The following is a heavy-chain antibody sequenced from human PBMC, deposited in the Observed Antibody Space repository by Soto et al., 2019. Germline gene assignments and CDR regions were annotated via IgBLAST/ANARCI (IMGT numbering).Heavy chain of an antibody. Sequence: SETLSLTCTVSGGSISSSSYYWGWIRQPPGKGLEWIGSIYYSGSTYYSPSLKSRVTISVDTSKNQFSLKLSSVTAADTAVYYCARAEYYYGSGSVYYFDYWGQGTLVTVSS. V-gene: IGHV4-39*01. CDR3: ARAEYYYGSGSVYYFDY. CDR1: GGSISSSSYY. CDR2: IYYSGST. D-gene: IGHD3-10*01. J-gene: IGHJ4*02.